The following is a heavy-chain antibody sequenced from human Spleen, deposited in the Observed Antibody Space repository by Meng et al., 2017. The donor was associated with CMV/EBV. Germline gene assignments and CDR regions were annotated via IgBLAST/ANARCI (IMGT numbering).Heavy chain of an antibody. Sequence: KAAGGTFSSDAFSWVRQAPGQGLEWMGGITPIFGTANYAQKFQDRVTITTDESTSTAFMELSSLRSEDTAVYYCARQGSGSYYEFDYWGQGTLVTVSS. J-gene: IGHJ4*02. CDR2: ITPIFGTA. CDR3: ARQGSGSYYEFDY. D-gene: IGHD3-10*01. CDR1: GGTFSSDA. V-gene: IGHV1-69*05.